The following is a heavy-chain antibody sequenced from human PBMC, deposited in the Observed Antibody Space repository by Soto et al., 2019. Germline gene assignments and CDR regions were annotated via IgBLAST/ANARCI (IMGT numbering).Heavy chain of an antibody. CDR3: ARHYDYVWRSYRQYAFDI. J-gene: IGHJ3*02. CDR2: IYPGDSDT. D-gene: IGHD3-16*02. V-gene: IGHV5-51*01. CDR1: GYSFTSYW. Sequence: GESPKISCKGSGYSFTSYWIGWVRQMPGKGLEWMGIIYPGDSDTRYSPSFQGQVTISADKSISTAYLQWSSLKASDTAMYYCARHYDYVWRSYRQYAFDIWGQGTMVTVSS.